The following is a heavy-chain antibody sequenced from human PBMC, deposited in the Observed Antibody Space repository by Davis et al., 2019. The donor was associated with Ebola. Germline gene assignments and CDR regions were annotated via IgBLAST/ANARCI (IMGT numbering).Heavy chain of an antibody. CDR1: GLTLSKYS. J-gene: IGHJ4*02. CDR2: ISNDGSST. V-gene: IGHV3-74*01. CDR3: TSLTDPFDF. Sequence: HTGGSLRLSCVVSGLTLSKYSMHWVRQASGKGLVWVSRISNDGSSTSYADSVKGRFTISRDNAKNTLYLQMNSLRAEDTALYYCTSLTDPFDFWGQGTQVTVSS. D-gene: IGHD4/OR15-4a*01.